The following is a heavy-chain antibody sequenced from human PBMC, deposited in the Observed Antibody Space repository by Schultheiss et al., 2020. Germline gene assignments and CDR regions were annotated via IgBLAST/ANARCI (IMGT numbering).Heavy chain of an antibody. CDR2: IWYDGSNK. Sequence: GGSLRLSCAASGFTVSSYGMHWVRQAPGKGLEWVAVIWYDGSNKYYADSVKGRFTISRDNSKNTLYLQMNSLRAEDTAVYYCARGCSSTSCRLDYYYMDVWGKGTTVTV. D-gene: IGHD2-2*01. CDR3: ARGCSSTSCRLDYYYMDV. V-gene: IGHV3-33*08. CDR1: GFTVSSYG. J-gene: IGHJ6*03.